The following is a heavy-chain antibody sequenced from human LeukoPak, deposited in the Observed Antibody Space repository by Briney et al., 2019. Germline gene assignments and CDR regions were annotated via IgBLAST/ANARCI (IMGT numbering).Heavy chain of an antibody. Sequence: GGSLRLSCTAPACTFGDYGMSWVRKAPGKGLEWVSGINWNGGSTGYEDYVKGRFTISRDNAKNSLYLQMNSLRAEDTALYYCARVCGSGSRGGQGTLVTVSS. V-gene: IGHV3-20*04. CDR3: ARVCGSGSR. D-gene: IGHD3-10*01. CDR2: INWNGGST. CDR1: ACTFGDYG. J-gene: IGHJ4*02.